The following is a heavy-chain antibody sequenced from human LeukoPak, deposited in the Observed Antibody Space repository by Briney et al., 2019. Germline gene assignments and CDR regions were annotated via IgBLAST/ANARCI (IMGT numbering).Heavy chain of an antibody. CDR2: INPSGGST. CDR1: GYTFTSYY. J-gene: IGHJ4*02. Sequence: ASVKVSCKASGYTFTSYYMHWVRQAPGQGLEWMGIINPSGGSTSYAQKFQGRVTMTRDTSTSTVYMELSSLRPEDTAVYSCCPSRGPFDYWGQGTLVTVSS. CDR3: CPSRGPFDY. D-gene: IGHD3/OR15-3a*01. V-gene: IGHV1-46*01.